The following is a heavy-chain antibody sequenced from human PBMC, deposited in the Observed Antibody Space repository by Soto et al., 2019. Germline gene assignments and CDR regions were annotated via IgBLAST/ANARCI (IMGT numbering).Heavy chain of an antibody. CDR2: SYDSGST. V-gene: IGHV4-30-4*01. Sequence: QVQLQESGPGLVKPSQTLSLTCTIAGGSISSGDYYWSWIRQPPGKGLEWIGHSYDSGSTYNYPSLNSRVTISIDPSENQFSLNLRSVTAADTAVYYCARGLSGDKVDSWGQGTLVTVSS. J-gene: IGHJ4*02. CDR3: ARGLSGDKVDS. D-gene: IGHD1-1*01. CDR1: GGSISSGDYY.